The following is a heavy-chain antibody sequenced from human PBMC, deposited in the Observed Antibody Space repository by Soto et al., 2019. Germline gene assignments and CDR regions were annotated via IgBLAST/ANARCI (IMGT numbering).Heavy chain of an antibody. CDR1: GGSISSPYYF. Sequence: PSETLSLTCTVSGGSISSPYYFWVWIRQSPGNGLEGIGSVYYSGRTYYTPSLKSRVTISVDTSKNHFSLKLKSVTAADTAVYYCADGLHCGGDCPISEYFHHWGQGTLVTVSS. D-gene: IGHD2-21*02. J-gene: IGHJ1*01. V-gene: IGHV4-39*02. CDR2: VYYSGRT. CDR3: ADGLHCGGDCPISEYFHH.